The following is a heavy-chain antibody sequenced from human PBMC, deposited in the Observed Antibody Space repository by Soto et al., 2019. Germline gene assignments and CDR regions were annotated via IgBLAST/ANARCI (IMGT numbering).Heavy chain of an antibody. CDR2: IYPGDSDT. CDR1: GYSFTSYW. D-gene: IGHD2-15*01. V-gene: IGHV5-51*01. J-gene: IGHJ5*01. Sequence: GESLKISCKGSGYSFTSYWIAWVRQMPGKGLEWMGTIYPGDSDTRYSPSLQGQVTISADNSISTAYLEWSSLKASDTAIYYCVRLTPSASAYIFSYSRGQGPPVTV. CDR3: VRLTPSASAYIFSYS.